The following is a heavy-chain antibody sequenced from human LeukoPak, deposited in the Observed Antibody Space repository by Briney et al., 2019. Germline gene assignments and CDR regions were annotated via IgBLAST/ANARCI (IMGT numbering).Heavy chain of an antibody. CDR3: ARDIPYYYYYGMDV. Sequence: GGSLRLSCAASGFTFSTYAMSWVRQAPGKGLVWVSHTSSDEYTTSYADSVKGRFTISRDNAKNSLYLQMNSLRAEDTAVYYCARDIPYYYYYGMDVWGQGTTVTVSS. V-gene: IGHV3-74*01. CDR1: GFTFSTYA. CDR2: TSSDEYTT. J-gene: IGHJ6*02.